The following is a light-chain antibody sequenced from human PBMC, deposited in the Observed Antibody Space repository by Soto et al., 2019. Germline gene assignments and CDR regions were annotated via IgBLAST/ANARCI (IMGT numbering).Light chain of an antibody. V-gene: IGKV3-20*01. J-gene: IGKJ2*01. Sequence: IVLTQSPATLSLSPGARATLSCRAGQSVSNYLAWYQQKPGQAPRLLIYDTFNRATGIPARFSGSGSGTDFTLTISRLEPEDFAVYYCQQYGSSPRYTFGQGTKLEIK. CDR1: QSVSNY. CDR2: DTF. CDR3: QQYGSSPRYT.